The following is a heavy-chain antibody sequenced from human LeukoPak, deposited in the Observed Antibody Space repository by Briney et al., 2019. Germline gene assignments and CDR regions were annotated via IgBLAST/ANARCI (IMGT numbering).Heavy chain of an antibody. J-gene: IGHJ6*02. CDR3: AKDLGFWGSGGSRPSYYYYGMDV. CDR1: GFTFSSYA. V-gene: IGHV3-23*01. CDR2: ISGSGGST. Sequence: GGSLRLSCAASGFTFSSYAMSWVRQAPGKGLEWVSAISGSGGSTYYADSVKGRFTISRDNSKNTLYLQMNSLRAEDTAVYYCAKDLGFWGSGGSRPSYYYYGMDVWGQGTTVTVSS. D-gene: IGHD2-15*01.